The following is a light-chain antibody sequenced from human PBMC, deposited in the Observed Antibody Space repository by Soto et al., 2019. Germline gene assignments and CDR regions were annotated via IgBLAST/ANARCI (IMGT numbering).Light chain of an antibody. CDR2: DVS. V-gene: IGLV2-14*01. CDR1: SRDVGGYNY. J-gene: IGLJ1*01. CDR3: SSYTSSSTLYV. Sequence: QSALTQPASVSGSPGQSITISCSGTSRDVGGYNYVSWYQQHPGKAPKLMIYDVSNRPSGVSNRFSGSKSGNTASLTSSELQAEDEADYYCSSYTSSSTLYVFGTGTKVTVL.